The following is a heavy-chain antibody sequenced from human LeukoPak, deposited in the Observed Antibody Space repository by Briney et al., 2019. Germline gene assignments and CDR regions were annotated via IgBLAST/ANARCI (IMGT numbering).Heavy chain of an antibody. V-gene: IGHV1-8*01. J-gene: IGHJ4*02. CDR3: ARDREYYDFWSGYSPFDY. Sequence: ASVKVSCKASGYTFTSYDINWVRQATGQGLEWMGWMNPNSGNTGYAQKFQGRVTMTRNTSISTAYMELSSLRSEDTAVYYCARDREYYDFWSGYSPFDYWGQGTLVTVSS. D-gene: IGHD3-3*01. CDR1: GYTFTSYD. CDR2: MNPNSGNT.